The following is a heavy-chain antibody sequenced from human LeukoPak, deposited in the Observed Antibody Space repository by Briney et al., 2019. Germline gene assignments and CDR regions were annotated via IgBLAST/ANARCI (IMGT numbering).Heavy chain of an antibody. CDR3: ARVGLLWFGELLV. D-gene: IGHD3-10*01. CDR1: GYTFTSNY. J-gene: IGHJ4*02. Sequence: ASVKVSCKAFGYTFTSNYMHWVRQAPGQGPEWMGVISPSGGSTTYAQKFQGRVTLTRDMSTSTDYLELSSLRSEDTAVYYCARVGLLWFGELLVWGQGTLVTVSS. CDR2: ISPSGGST. V-gene: IGHV1-46*01.